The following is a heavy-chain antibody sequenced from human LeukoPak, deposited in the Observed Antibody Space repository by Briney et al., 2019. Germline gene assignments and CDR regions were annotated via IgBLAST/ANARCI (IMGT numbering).Heavy chain of an antibody. Sequence: GGSLRLSCAASGFTFSSFSMNWVRQAPGKGLEWVSFITGSSSTIYYADSVKGRFTISRDNAKNSLYLQMNSLRAEDTAVHYCASCSSTNCYWGQGTLVTVSS. D-gene: IGHD2-2*01. V-gene: IGHV3-48*01. J-gene: IGHJ4*02. CDR3: ASCSSTNCY. CDR1: GFTFSSFS. CDR2: ITGSSSTI.